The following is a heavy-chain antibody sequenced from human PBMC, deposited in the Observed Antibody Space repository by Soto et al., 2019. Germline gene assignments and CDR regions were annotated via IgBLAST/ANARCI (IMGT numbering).Heavy chain of an antibody. D-gene: IGHD3-22*01. J-gene: IGHJ6*02. V-gene: IGHV3-30*18. Sequence: GGSLRLSCAASGSSLSNNGMHWVRQAPGKGLEWVAVISYDGNNKYYADSVKGRFTISRDNSKNTVYLEMNNLRAEDTAMYYCAKGGSGNYLTYYYYYGMDVWGQGTTVTVSS. CDR2: ISYDGNNK. CDR3: AKGGSGNYLTYYYYYGMDV. CDR1: GSSLSNNG.